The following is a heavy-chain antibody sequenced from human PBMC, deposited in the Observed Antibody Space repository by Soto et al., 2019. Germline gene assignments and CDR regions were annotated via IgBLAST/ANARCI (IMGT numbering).Heavy chain of an antibody. V-gene: IGHV4-31*03. J-gene: IGHJ6*02. CDR1: GGSISSGGYY. Sequence: SETVSLTCTVSGGSISSGGYYWSWIRQHPGKGLEWIGYIYYSGSTYYNPSLKSRVTISVDTSKNQFSLKLSSVTAADTAVYYCARTPVPAASNGMDVWGQGTTVTVSS. D-gene: IGHD2-2*01. CDR3: ARTPVPAASNGMDV. CDR2: IYYSGST.